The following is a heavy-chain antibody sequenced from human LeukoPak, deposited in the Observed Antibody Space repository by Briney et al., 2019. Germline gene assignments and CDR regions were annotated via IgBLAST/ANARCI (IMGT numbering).Heavy chain of an antibody. CDR3: ARTVGATFSAFDI. Sequence: SETLSLTCTVSGGSISSYYWSWIRQPPGKGLEWIGYIYYSGSTNYNPSLKSRVTISVDTSKNQFSLELSSVTAADTAVYYCARTVGATFSAFDIWGQGTMVTVSS. CDR1: GGSISSYY. V-gene: IGHV4-59*08. J-gene: IGHJ3*02. D-gene: IGHD1-26*01. CDR2: IYYSGST.